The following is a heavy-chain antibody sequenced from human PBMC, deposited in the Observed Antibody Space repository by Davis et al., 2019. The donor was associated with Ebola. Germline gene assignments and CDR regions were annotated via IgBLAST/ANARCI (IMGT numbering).Heavy chain of an antibody. V-gene: IGHV4-39*01. CDR1: GGSISRSSYY. CDR3: ATFKTPPGVAVRLFGDNWFDP. D-gene: IGHD3-10*02. Sequence: PGGSLRLSCTVSGGSISRSSYYWGWIRQPPGKGLGWIGIIYYSGSTYYNPSLKSRLTISVDTSKNQFPLNLSSVTAADTAVYYCATFKTPPGVAVRLFGDNWFDPWGQGTLVIVSS. J-gene: IGHJ5*02. CDR2: IYYSGST.